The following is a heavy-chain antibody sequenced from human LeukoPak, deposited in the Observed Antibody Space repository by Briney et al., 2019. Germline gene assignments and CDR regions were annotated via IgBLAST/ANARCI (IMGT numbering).Heavy chain of an antibody. Sequence: ESLQISCKGSGYRFTSFWIGWVRQVPGKGLEWMGIIYPADSDTRYSPSFQRQVTISADNSISTAYLQWSSLKASDTAIYYCARADRNGYNWNFDYWGQGTLVTVSS. CDR1: GYRFTSFW. J-gene: IGHJ4*02. D-gene: IGHD5-24*01. CDR2: IYPADSDT. CDR3: ARADRNGYNWNFDY. V-gene: IGHV5-51*01.